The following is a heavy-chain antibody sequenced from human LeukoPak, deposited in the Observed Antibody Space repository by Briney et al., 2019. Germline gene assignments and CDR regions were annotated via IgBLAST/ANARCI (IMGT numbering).Heavy chain of an antibody. Sequence: ASVKVSCKASGYTFTSYGISWVRQAPGQGLEWMGWISAYNGNTNYAQKLQGRVTMTTDTSTSIAYMELRSLRSDDTAVYYCARDTSPFVDTAMPSDYWGQGTLVTVSS. J-gene: IGHJ4*02. CDR2: ISAYNGNT. CDR1: GYTFTSYG. D-gene: IGHD5-18*01. CDR3: ARDTSPFVDTAMPSDY. V-gene: IGHV1-18*01.